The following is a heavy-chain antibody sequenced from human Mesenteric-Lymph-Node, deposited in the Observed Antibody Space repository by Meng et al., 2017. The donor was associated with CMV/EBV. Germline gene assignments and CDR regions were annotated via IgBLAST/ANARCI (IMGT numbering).Heavy chain of an antibody. D-gene: IGHD2-2*01. CDR3: AKDMEDLGYCSSASCYPGGLDV. J-gene: IGHJ6*02. CDR1: GFTFNDYA. V-gene: IGHV3-9*03. CDR2: ISWNSGSI. Sequence: SLKISCAASGFTFNDYAMHWVRQAPGKGLEWVSGISWNSGSIGYADSVKGRFTISRDNAKNSLYLQMNSLRAEDMALYYCAKDMEDLGYCSSASCYPGGLDVWGQGTTVTVSS.